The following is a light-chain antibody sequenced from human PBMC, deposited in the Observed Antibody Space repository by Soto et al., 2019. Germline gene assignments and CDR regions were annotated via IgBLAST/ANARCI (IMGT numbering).Light chain of an antibody. CDR3: QQFQNYPLT. V-gene: IGKV1D-13*01. J-gene: IGKJ4*01. CDR1: QAITSA. Sequence: AIQMTQSPSSLSASTGDSVTISCRASQAITSALAWYQQKPGKPPKLLIYDVSTLEGGVPSRFSGSGSGTDFTLSISSLQPEDSATYYCQQFQNYPLTFGGGTNVE. CDR2: DVS.